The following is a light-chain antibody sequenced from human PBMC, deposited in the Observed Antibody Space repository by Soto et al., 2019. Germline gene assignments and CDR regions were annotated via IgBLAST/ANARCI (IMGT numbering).Light chain of an antibody. V-gene: IGLV1-40*01. Sequence: QSALTQPPSLSGAPGQRVTISCTGSSSDIGAGSEVHWYQQLPGTAPKLLIFGSTNRPSGVPDRFSGSKSATSASLAITGLQAEDEADYYCQSCDNSLSAYVFGTGTKVTVL. J-gene: IGLJ1*01. CDR1: SSDIGAGSE. CDR2: GST. CDR3: QSCDNSLSAYV.